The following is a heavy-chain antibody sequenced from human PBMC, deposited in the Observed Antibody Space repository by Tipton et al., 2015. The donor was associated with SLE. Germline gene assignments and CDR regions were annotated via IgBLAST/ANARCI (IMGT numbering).Heavy chain of an antibody. J-gene: IGHJ5*02. CDR1: GGSFSGYY. CDR2: INHSGST. CDR3: ARGGRGDGGNPFDP. D-gene: IGHD4-23*01. Sequence: TLSLTCAVYGGSFSGYYWSWIRQPPGKGLEWIGEINHSGSTNYNPSLKSRVTISVDTSKNQFSLKLGSVTAADTAVYYCARGGRGDGGNPFDPWGQGTLVTVSS. V-gene: IGHV4-34*01.